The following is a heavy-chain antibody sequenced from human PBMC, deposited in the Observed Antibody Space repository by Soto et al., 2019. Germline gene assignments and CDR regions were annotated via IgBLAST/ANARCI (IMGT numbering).Heavy chain of an antibody. J-gene: IGHJ3*01. V-gene: IGHV3-23*01. D-gene: IGHD4-17*01. Sequence: EGQLLQSGGGLVQPGESLRVSCAASGFTFSSSGMSWVRQAPGKGLEWVSSISVRGDYRYYADSVKGRFTISRDNSKNTLYLQMNSLPAEDTAVYYCANHGGFDFWGQGTMVAVS. CDR2: ISVRGDYR. CDR3: ANHGGFDF. CDR1: GFTFSSSG.